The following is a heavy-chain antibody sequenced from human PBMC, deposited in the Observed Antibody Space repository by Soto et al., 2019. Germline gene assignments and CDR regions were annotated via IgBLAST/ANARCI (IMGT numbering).Heavy chain of an antibody. V-gene: IGHV1-46*01. D-gene: IGHD3-10*01. CDR1: GYTFTSYY. J-gene: IGHJ6*02. CDR2: MNPNSGSV. CDR3: ARDFGSAYRKPTTTHYYYYFGLDV. Sequence: VQLAQSRAEVEKPGASVTISCKTSGYTFTSYYIHWVRQAPGQGLEWMGVMNPNSGSVTYALKFQGRVAMTRDRSSVIMYMEVSGLSPYDSAIYFCARDFGSAYRKPTTTHYYYYFGLDVWGQGTTVTVSS.